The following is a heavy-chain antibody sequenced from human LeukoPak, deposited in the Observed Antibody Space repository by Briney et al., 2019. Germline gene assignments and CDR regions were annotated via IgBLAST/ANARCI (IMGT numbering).Heavy chain of an antibody. CDR3: ARDPGRYYDSSGYYPGY. V-gene: IGHV3-30*03. J-gene: IGHJ4*02. CDR2: ISYDGSNK. D-gene: IGHD3-22*01. Sequence: QPGGSLRLSCAASGFTLSSYGMHWVRQAPGKGVEWVAVISYDGSNKYYADSVKGRFTISRDNSKNTLYLQMNSLRAEDTAGYYCARDPGRYYDSSGYYPGYWGQGTLVTVSS. CDR1: GFTLSSYG.